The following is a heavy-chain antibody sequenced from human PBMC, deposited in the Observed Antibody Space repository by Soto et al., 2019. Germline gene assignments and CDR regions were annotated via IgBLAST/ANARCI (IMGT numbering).Heavy chain of an antibody. Sequence: QVQLVQSGAEVKKPGSSVKVSCKASGGTFSTYDICWVRQAPGQGLEWMGWIIPLFGTANYAQKFQGRATMIAEEYTRTAYMELSRLRSEDTAVYYCAINEGTDGYKFAYWGQGTLVTVSS. V-gene: IGHV1-69*01. CDR2: IIPLFGTA. CDR3: AINEGTDGYKFAY. CDR1: GGTFSTYD. J-gene: IGHJ4*02. D-gene: IGHD5-12*01.